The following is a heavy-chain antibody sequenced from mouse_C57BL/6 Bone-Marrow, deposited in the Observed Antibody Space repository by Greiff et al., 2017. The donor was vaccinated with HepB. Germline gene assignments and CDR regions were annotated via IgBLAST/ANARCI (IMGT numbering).Heavy chain of an antibody. J-gene: IGHJ3*01. CDR3: ARGYGYSFAY. CDR2: INPYHGGT. Sequence: EVQLQQSGPVLVKPGASVKMSCKASGYTFTDYYMNWVKQSHGKSLEWIGVINPYHGGTSYNQKFKGKATLTVDKSSSTAYMELNSLTSEDSAVYYCARGYGYSFAYWGQGTRVTVSA. D-gene: IGHD2-2*01. CDR1: GYTFTDYY. V-gene: IGHV1-19*01.